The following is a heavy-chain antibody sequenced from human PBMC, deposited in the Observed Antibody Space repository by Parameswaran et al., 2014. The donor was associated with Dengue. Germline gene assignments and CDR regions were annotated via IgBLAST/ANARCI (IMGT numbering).Heavy chain of an antibody. CDR3: ARGYSYGLLHLYYYYYYGMDV. V-gene: IGHV4-30-4*01. D-gene: IGHD5-18*01. Sequence: RWIRQPPGKGLEWIGYIYYSGSTYYNPSLKSRVTISVDTSKNQFSLKLSSVTAADTAVYYCARGYSYGLLHLYYYYYYGMDVWGQGTTVTVSS. J-gene: IGHJ6*02. CDR2: IYYSGST.